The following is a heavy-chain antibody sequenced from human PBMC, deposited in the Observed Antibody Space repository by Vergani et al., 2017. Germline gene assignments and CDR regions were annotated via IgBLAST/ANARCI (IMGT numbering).Heavy chain of an antibody. V-gene: IGHV1-2*02. D-gene: IGHD2-2*02. J-gene: IGHJ5*02. Sequence: QVQLVQSGAEVKKPGASVKVSCKASGYTFTGYYMHWVRQAPGQGLEWMGWINPNSGGTNYAQKFQGRVTMTRDTAISTAYMELSRLRYDDTAVYYCARGCGSTSCYKRGEDWFDPWGQGTLVTVSS. CDR1: GYTFTGYY. CDR3: ARGCGSTSCYKRGEDWFDP. CDR2: INPNSGGT.